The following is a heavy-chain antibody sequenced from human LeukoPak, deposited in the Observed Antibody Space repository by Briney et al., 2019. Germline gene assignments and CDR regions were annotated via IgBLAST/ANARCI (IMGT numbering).Heavy chain of an antibody. CDR2: ISSSGSTS. J-gene: IGHJ4*02. CDR1: GLTFSNCE. CDR3: ARSGYSNGWHDY. V-gene: IGHV3-48*03. Sequence: PGGSLRLSCVASGLTFSNCELNWVRQAPGKGLEWISYISSSGSTSYYADSVKGRFTISRDNAKNSLFLQMNSLRAEDTAVYYCARSGYSNGWHDYWGQGTLVTVSS. D-gene: IGHD6-19*01.